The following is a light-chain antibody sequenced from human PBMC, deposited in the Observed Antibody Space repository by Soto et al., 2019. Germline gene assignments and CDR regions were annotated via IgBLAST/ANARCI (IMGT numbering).Light chain of an antibody. CDR1: QSVTTR. CDR2: GAS. V-gene: IGKV3-20*01. Sequence: IVLTQSPGTLSLSPGERFTVSCRASQSVTTRLAWYQHKPGQAPRLLMSGASSRASGAPVRFSGSGSGTDFTLTISRLEPEDFALYYCQQYGGSPITFGLGTRLEIK. CDR3: QQYGGSPIT. J-gene: IGKJ5*01.